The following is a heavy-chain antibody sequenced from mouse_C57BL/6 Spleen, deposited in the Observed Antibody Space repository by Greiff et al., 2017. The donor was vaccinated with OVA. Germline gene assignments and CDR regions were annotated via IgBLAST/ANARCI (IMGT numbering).Heavy chain of an antibody. Sequence: VQLQQSGPELVKPGASVKISCKASGYTFTDYYMNWVKQSHGKSLEWIGDINPNNGGTSYNQKFKGKATLTVDKSSSTAYMELSSLTSEDSAVYYCAPYYYGRRRRYFDYWGQGTPLTVSS. CDR2: INPNNGGT. D-gene: IGHD1-1*01. CDR3: APYYYGRRRRYFDY. CDR1: GYTFTDYY. V-gene: IGHV1-26*01. J-gene: IGHJ2*01.